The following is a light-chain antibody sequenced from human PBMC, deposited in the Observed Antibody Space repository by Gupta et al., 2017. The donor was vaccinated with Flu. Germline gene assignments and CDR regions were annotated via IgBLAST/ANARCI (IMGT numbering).Light chain of an antibody. J-gene: IGKJ2*01. CDR2: KAS. Sequence: DIQMTQSPSTLSASVGDRGTITCRASQSISSWLAWYQQKPGKAPKLLIYKASSLESGVPSRFSGSGSGTEFTLTISSLQPDDFATYYCQQYNSYSYTVGQGTKLEIK. CDR3: QQYNSYSYT. V-gene: IGKV1-5*03. CDR1: QSISSW.